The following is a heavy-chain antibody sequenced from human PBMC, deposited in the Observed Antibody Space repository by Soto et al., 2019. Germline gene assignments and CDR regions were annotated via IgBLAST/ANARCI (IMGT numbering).Heavy chain of an antibody. CDR1: GFTFSSYA. CDR3: ARDGSSSWYYYYYGMDV. D-gene: IGHD6-13*01. Sequence: QVQLVESGGGVVQPGRSLRLSCAASGFTFSSYAMHWVRQAPGKGLEWVAVISYDGSNKYYADSVKGRFTISRDNSKNTLYLQMNSLRAEDTAVYYCARDGSSSWYYYYYGMDVWGLGTTVTVSS. CDR2: ISYDGSNK. J-gene: IGHJ6*02. V-gene: IGHV3-30-3*01.